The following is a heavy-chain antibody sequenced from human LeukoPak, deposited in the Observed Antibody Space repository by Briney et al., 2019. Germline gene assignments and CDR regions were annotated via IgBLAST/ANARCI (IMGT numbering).Heavy chain of an antibody. CDR3: AYGSGSYFPPYYYYYYMDV. V-gene: IGHV4-39*07. CDR2: IYYSGST. J-gene: IGHJ6*03. D-gene: IGHD3-10*01. CDR1: GGSISSSSYY. Sequence: SETLSLTCTVSGGSISSSSYYWGWIRQPPGKGLEWIGSIYYSGSTYYNPSLKSRVTISVDTSKNQFSLKLSSVTAADTAVYYCAYGSGSYFPPYYYYYYMDVWGKGTTVTVSS.